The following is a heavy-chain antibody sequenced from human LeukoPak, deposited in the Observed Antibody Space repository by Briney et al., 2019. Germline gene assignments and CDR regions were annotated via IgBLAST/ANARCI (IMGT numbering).Heavy chain of an antibody. CDR1: GFTVSSNY. V-gene: IGHV3-53*01. CDR2: IYSGGST. J-gene: IGHJ4*02. CDR3: ARDSEYSGSYNFDY. Sequence: GGSLRLSCAASGFTVSSNYMSWVRQAPGKGLEWVSVIYSGGSTYYADSVKGRFTISRDNSKNTLYLQMNSLRAEDTAVYYCARDSEYSGSYNFDYWGQGTLVTVSS. D-gene: IGHD1-26*01.